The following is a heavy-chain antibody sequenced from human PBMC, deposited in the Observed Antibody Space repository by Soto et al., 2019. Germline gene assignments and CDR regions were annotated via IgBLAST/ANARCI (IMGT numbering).Heavy chain of an antibody. V-gene: IGHV1-69*13. CDR3: ARGYTPRYSSGWYVPYYYYYYGMDV. Sequence: SVKVSCKASGGTFSSYAISWVRPAPGQGLEWMGGIIPIFGTANYAQKFQGRVTITADESTSTAYMELSSLRSEDTAVYYCARGYTPRYSSGWYVPYYYYYYGMDVGGQGTTVTVSS. D-gene: IGHD6-19*01. CDR1: GGTFSSYA. CDR2: IIPIFGTA. J-gene: IGHJ6*02.